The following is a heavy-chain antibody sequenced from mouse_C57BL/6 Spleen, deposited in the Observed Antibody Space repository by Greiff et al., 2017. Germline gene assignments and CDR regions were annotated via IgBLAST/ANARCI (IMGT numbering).Heavy chain of an antibody. D-gene: IGHD2-2*01. CDR1: GYTFTDYY. Sequence: EVQLQQSGPVLVKPGASVKMSCKASGYTFTDYYMNWVKQSHGKSLEWIGVINPYNGGTSYNQKFKGKATLTVDKSSSTAYMELNSLTSEDSAVYYCARGGLPSAWFAYWGQGTLVTVSA. J-gene: IGHJ3*01. V-gene: IGHV1-19*01. CDR2: INPYNGGT. CDR3: ARGGLPSAWFAY.